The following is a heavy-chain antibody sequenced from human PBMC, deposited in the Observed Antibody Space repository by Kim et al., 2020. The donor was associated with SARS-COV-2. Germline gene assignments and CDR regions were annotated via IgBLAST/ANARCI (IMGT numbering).Heavy chain of an antibody. V-gene: IGHV1-3*01. J-gene: IGHJ4*02. Sequence: YSQKFQRRVTMTSNTTATTAYMELSSLKSEDTAVYYCAREDYFGSGSYDYWGQGTLVTVS. D-gene: IGHD3-10*01. CDR3: AREDYFGSGSYDY.